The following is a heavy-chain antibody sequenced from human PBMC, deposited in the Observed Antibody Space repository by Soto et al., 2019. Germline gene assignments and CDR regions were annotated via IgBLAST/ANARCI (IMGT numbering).Heavy chain of an antibody. CDR3: ARALHPYYDSSGYYYGYYFDY. J-gene: IGHJ4*02. CDR2: INAGNGNT. V-gene: IGHV1-3*01. D-gene: IGHD3-22*01. Sequence: ASVKVSFKASGYTFTSYAMHWVRQAPGQRLEWMGWINAGNGNTKYSQKFQGRVTITRDTSASTAYMELSSLRSEDTAVYYCARALHPYYDSSGYYYGYYFDYWGQGTLVTVSS. CDR1: GYTFTSYA.